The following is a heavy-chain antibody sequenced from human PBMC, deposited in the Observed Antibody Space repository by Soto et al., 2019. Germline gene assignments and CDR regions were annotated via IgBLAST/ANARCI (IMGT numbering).Heavy chain of an antibody. J-gene: IGHJ5*02. CDR1: GYTFTSYG. V-gene: IGHV1-18*01. D-gene: IGHD3-22*01. CDR2: ISAYNGNT. Sequence: GASVKVSCTASGYTFTSYGISWVRQAPGQGLEWMGWISAYNGNTNYAQKLQGRVTMTTDTSTSTAYMELRSLRSDDTAVYYCARALDYYDSSGYTNWFDPWGQGTLVTVSS. CDR3: ARALDYYDSSGYTNWFDP.